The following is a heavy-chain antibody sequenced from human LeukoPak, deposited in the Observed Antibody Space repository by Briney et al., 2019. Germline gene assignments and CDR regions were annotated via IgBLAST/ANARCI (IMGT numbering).Heavy chain of an antibody. J-gene: IGHJ5*02. CDR1: GGSFSGYY. D-gene: IGHD5-12*01. CDR2: IYYSGST. Sequence: PSETLSLTCAVYGGSFSGYYWSWIRQPPGKGLEWIGYIYYSGSTNYNPSLKSRVTISVDTSKNQFSLKLSSVTAADTAVYYCARGLGGYDGLTGFDPWGQGTLVTVSS. V-gene: IGHV4-59*01. CDR3: ARGLGGYDGLTGFDP.